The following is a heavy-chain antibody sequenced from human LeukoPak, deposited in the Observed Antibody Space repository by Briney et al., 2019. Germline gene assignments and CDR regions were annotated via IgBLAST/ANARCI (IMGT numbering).Heavy chain of an antibody. CDR1: GFTFSSYG. J-gene: IGHJ3*02. CDR3: AKELVIATIFFGAFDI. CDR2: ISYDGSNK. V-gene: IGHV3-30*18. Sequence: PGGSLRLSCAASGFTFSSYGMHWVRQAPGKGLEWVAVISYDGSNKYYADSVKGRFTISRDNSKNTLYLQMNSLRAEDTAVYYCAKELVIATIFFGAFDIWGQGTMVTVSS. D-gene: IGHD3-9*01.